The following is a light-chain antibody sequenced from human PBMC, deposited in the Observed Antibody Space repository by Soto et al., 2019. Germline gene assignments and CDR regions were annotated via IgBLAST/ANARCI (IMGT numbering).Light chain of an antibody. CDR2: NNH. V-gene: IGLV1-44*01. CDR1: SSNIGSNP. Sequence: QSVLIQSPSASGTPGQRVTISCSGSSSNIGSNPVHWYQQLPGSAPKLLIHNNHQRPAGVPDRFSASKSGTSASLAIGGLQSEDEADYYCASWDDSLSGVLFGGGTKLTVL. J-gene: IGLJ2*01. CDR3: ASWDDSLSGVL.